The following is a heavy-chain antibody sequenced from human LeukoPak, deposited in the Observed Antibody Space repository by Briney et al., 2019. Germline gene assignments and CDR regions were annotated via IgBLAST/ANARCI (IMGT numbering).Heavy chain of an antibody. V-gene: IGHV4-34*01. CDR2: INHSGGT. D-gene: IGHD5-12*01. Sequence: SETLSLTCAVYGGSFSGYYWGWIRQPPGKGLEWIGEINHSGGTNYNPSLKSRVTISVDTSKNQFSLKLSSVTAADTAVYYCARACSGYDSYYYYYMDVWGKGTTVTISS. CDR3: ARACSGYDSYYYYYMDV. J-gene: IGHJ6*03. CDR1: GGSFSGYY.